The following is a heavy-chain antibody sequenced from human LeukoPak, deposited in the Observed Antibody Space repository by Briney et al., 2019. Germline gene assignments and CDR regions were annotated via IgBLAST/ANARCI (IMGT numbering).Heavy chain of an antibody. CDR2: INHSGST. V-gene: IGHV4-34*01. D-gene: IGHD3-22*01. CDR3: ATTHLYYYDSSGYYQEGFDP. Sequence: SETLSLTCAVYGGSFSGYYWSWIRQPPGKGLEWMGEINHSGSTNYNPSLKSRVTISVDTSKNQFSLKLSSVTAADPAVYYCATTHLYYYDSSGYYQEGFDPWGQGTLVTVSS. CDR1: GGSFSGYY. J-gene: IGHJ5*02.